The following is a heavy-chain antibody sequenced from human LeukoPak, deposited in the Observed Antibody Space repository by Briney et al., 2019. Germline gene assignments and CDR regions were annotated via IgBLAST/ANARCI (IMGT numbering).Heavy chain of an antibody. Sequence: PGRSLRLSCAASGFTFSSYAMHWVRQAPGKGLEWVAVISYDGSNKYYADSVKGRFTISRDNSKNTLYLQMNSLRAEDTAVYYCAKAYDGYYYDSSGYLGVDYWGQGTLVTVSS. CDR2: ISYDGSNK. D-gene: IGHD3-22*01. V-gene: IGHV3-30*04. CDR1: GFTFSSYA. CDR3: AKAYDGYYYDSSGYLGVDY. J-gene: IGHJ4*02.